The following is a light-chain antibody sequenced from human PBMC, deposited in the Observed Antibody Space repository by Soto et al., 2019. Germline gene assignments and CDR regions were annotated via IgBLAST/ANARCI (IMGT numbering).Light chain of an antibody. Sequence: DVQMTQSPSTLSASVGDRVTITCRASQSISSWLAWYQQKPGKAPKLLIYKASSLESGVPSRFSGSGSGTEFTLTLRSLQPDDFATYYCQQYNSYSYTFGQGTKLEIK. J-gene: IGKJ2*01. CDR3: QQYNSYSYT. CDR1: QSISSW. V-gene: IGKV1-5*03. CDR2: KAS.